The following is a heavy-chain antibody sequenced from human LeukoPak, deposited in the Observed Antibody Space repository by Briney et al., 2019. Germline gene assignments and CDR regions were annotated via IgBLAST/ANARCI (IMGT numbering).Heavy chain of an antibody. CDR2: ISYDGSNK. D-gene: IGHD6-19*01. Sequence: GGSLRLSCAASGFTFSSYAMHWVRQAPGKGLEWVAVISYDGSNKYYADSVKGRFTISRDNSKNTLYLQMNSLRAEDTAVYYCAKAGAVAGLFDYWGQGTLVTVSS. CDR1: GFTFSSYA. CDR3: AKAGAVAGLFDY. V-gene: IGHV3-30-3*01. J-gene: IGHJ4*02.